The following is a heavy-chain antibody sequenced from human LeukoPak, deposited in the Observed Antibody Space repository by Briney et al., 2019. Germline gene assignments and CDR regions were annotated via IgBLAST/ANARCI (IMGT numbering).Heavy chain of an antibody. V-gene: IGHV3-23*01. Sequence: GGSLRLSCVGSGFTFSAYALSWVRQAPGKGLEWVSAISATGDTYFADSVKGRFTISRDDYKRTLYLQMNSLGAEDSAVYYCAKIAADIVVVVAGPKDYWGQGTLVTVSS. CDR1: GFTFSAYA. CDR3: AKIAADIVVVVAGPKDY. CDR2: ISATGDT. J-gene: IGHJ4*02. D-gene: IGHD2-15*01.